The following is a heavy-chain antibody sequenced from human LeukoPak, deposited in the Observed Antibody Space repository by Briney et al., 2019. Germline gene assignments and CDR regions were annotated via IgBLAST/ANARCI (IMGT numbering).Heavy chain of an antibody. V-gene: IGHV4-39*07. Sequence: SDTLSLTCTVSGGSISRSDSYWGWIRQTPGKGLEWIGSIFFRGSTYYNLSLKSRVTISLDMSQNQFSLNLTSVTAADTALYYCVTSGRLRSPGFFDPWGQGTQVIVSS. J-gene: IGHJ5*02. CDR2: IFFRGST. CDR1: GGSISRSDSY. CDR3: VTSGRLRSPGFFDP. D-gene: IGHD3-10*01.